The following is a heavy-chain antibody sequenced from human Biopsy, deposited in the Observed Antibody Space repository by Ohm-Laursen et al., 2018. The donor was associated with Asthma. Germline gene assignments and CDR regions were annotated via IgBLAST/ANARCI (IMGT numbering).Heavy chain of an antibody. D-gene: IGHD3-10*01. J-gene: IGHJ6*02. CDR1: GGTFSSYS. CDR3: ARHPYVDGSDNYYYRGNDYYLGMDV. Sequence: ASVKVSCKASGGTFSSYSVSWVRQAPGQGLEWMGGIIPIFGTTNYAQKFQGRVTITADESTSTAYMELSSLRSEDTAVYYCARHPYVDGSDNYYYRGNDYYLGMDVWGQGTTVTVSS. CDR2: IIPIFGTT. V-gene: IGHV1-69*13.